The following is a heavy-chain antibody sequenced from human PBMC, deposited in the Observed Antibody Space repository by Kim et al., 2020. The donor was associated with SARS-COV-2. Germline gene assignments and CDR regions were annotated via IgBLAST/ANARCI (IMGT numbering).Heavy chain of an antibody. CDR1: GFTFSSYA. CDR3: ARSAPVSTGYFDY. V-gene: IGHV3-64*02. J-gene: IGHJ4*02. CDR2: IGSNGDNT. D-gene: IGHD3-22*01. Sequence: GGSLRLFCAASGFTFSSYAMHWVRQAPGKGLEYVSFIGSNGDNTYYADSVKGRFTISRDNSENTLYLQVGSLRTEDMAVYFCARSAPVSTGYFDYWGQGT.